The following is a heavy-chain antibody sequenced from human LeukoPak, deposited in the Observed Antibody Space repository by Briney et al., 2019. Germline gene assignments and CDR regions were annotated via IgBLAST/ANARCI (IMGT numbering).Heavy chain of an antibody. CDR3: ARGLAAGTEYYYYGMDV. V-gene: IGHV4-34*01. CDR2: INHSGST. Sequence: SETLSLTCAVYGGSFSGYYWSWIRQPPGKGLEWNGEINHSGSTNYNPSLKSRVTISVDTSKNQFSLKLSSVTAADTAVYYCARGLAAGTEYYYYGMDVWGQGTTVTVSS. D-gene: IGHD6-13*01. CDR1: GGSFSGYY. J-gene: IGHJ6*02.